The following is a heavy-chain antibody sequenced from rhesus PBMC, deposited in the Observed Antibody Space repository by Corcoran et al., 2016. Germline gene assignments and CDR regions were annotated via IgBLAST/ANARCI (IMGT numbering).Heavy chain of an antibody. D-gene: IGHD6-31*01. J-gene: IGHJ4*01. CDR2: IYGSGSST. CDR3: ARDLTYSSGWYGFDY. CDR1: GGSISSSY. Sequence: QLQLQESGPGLVKPSETLSVTCAVSGGSISSSYWSWIRQAPGKGLELIGYIYGSGSSTNYNPSLKSRVTLSVDTSKNQLSLKLSSVTTADTAVYYCARDLTYSSGWYGFDYWGQGVLVTVSS. V-gene: IGHV4-169*02.